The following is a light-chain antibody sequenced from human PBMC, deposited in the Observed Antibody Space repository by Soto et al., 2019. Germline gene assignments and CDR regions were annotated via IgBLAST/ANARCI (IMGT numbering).Light chain of an antibody. J-gene: IGKJ5*01. Sequence: EIVLTQSPGTLSLSPGERATLSCRASQSVSSSHLAWYQHKPGQAPRLLIYAASSRATGSPDRFSGGGSGTDFTLTNSRLDPEAFAVNYCHQYGYSPITFGQGTRLEIK. V-gene: IGKV3-20*01. CDR3: HQYGYSPIT. CDR1: QSVSSSH. CDR2: AAS.